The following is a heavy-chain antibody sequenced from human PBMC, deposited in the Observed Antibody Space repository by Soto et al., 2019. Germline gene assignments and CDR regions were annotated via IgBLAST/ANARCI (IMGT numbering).Heavy chain of an antibody. CDR3: ARTPNYYDSSGYYLEYFQH. Sequence: SGPTLVNPTQTLTLTCTFSGFSLSTSGVGVGWIRQPPGKALEWLALIYWDDDKRYSPSLKSRLTITKDTSKNQVVLTMTNKDPVDTATYYCARTPNYYDSSGYYLEYFQHWGQGTLVTVSS. CDR1: GFSLSTSGVG. V-gene: IGHV2-5*02. CDR2: IYWDDDK. D-gene: IGHD3-22*01. J-gene: IGHJ1*01.